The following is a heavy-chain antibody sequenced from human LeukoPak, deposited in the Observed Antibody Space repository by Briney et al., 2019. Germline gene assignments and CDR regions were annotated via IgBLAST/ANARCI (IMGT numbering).Heavy chain of an antibody. CDR1: GGSISSYY. Sequence: SETLSLTCTVSGGSISSYYWSWIRQPPGKGLEWVGYIYYSGSTNYNPSLKSRVTISVDTSKNQFSLKLSSVTAADTAVYYCARWTVSLLYGMDVWGQGTTVTVSS. CDR2: IYYSGST. D-gene: IGHD2/OR15-2a*01. V-gene: IGHV4-59*01. CDR3: ARWTVSLLYGMDV. J-gene: IGHJ6*02.